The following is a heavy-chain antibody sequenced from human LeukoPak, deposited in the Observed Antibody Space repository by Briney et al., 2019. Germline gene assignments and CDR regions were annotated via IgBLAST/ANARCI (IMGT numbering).Heavy chain of an antibody. D-gene: IGHD1-26*01. CDR3: ARDFSGIVRARSAEYFQH. CDR1: GYTFTGYY. J-gene: IGHJ1*01. Sequence: ASVKVSCKASGYTFTGYYMHWVRQAPGQGLEWMGWINPNSGGTNYAQKFQGRVTMTRDTSISTAYMELSRLRSDDTAVYYCARDFSGIVRARSAEYFQHWGQGTLVTVSS. CDR2: INPNSGGT. V-gene: IGHV1-2*02.